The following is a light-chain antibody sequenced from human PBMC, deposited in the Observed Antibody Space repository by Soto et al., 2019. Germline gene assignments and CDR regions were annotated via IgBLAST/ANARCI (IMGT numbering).Light chain of an antibody. CDR1: QSISSY. CDR3: QQSYSTHSLT. Sequence: DIQMTQSPSSLSASVGDRVTITCRASQSISSYLNWYQQKPGKAPKLLIYAASSLQSGVPSRFSGSGSGTDFTLTISSLQPEDFATYYCQQSYSTHSLTFGGGTKVEI. CDR2: AAS. J-gene: IGKJ4*01. V-gene: IGKV1-39*01.